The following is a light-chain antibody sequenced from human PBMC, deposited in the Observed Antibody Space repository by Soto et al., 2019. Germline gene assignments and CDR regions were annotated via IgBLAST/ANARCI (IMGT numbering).Light chain of an antibody. Sequence: DIQMTQSPSSLSASVGDRVTITCRASQSISSYLNWYQQNPGKAPKLLIYAASSLQSGVPSRFSGSGSGKEFTLTISSLQPEDFAAYYCQQSYSTPWTFGRGTKVEIK. J-gene: IGKJ1*01. CDR1: QSISSY. V-gene: IGKV1-39*01. CDR2: AAS. CDR3: QQSYSTPWT.